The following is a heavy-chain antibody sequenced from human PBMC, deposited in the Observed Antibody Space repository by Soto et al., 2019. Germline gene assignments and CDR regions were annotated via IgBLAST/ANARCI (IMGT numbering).Heavy chain of an antibody. D-gene: IGHD2-15*01. Sequence: PGGSLRLSCAASGFIFSSYAMSWVRQAPGKGLEWVSGISDSGDSTYYEDSVKGRFTISRDNSKNTLYLQMNSLRAEDTAVYYCAKDRSVVAAYWYFDLWGRGTLVTVS. J-gene: IGHJ2*01. CDR3: AKDRSVVAAYWYFDL. CDR1: GFIFSSYA. V-gene: IGHV3-23*01. CDR2: ISDSGDST.